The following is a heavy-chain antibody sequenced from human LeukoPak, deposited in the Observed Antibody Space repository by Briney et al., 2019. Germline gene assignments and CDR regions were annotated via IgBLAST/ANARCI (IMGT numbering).Heavy chain of an antibody. CDR2: ISSSGSTI. CDR3: ARDYDFWSGYPTPTFDY. D-gene: IGHD3-3*01. CDR1: GFTFSDYY. V-gene: IGHV3-11*04. J-gene: IGHJ4*02. Sequence: PGGSLGLSCAASGFTFSDYYMSWIRQAPGKGLEWVSYISSSGSTIYYADSVKGRFTISRDNAKNSLYLQMNSLRAEDTAVYYCARDYDFWSGYPTPTFDYWGQGTLVTVSS.